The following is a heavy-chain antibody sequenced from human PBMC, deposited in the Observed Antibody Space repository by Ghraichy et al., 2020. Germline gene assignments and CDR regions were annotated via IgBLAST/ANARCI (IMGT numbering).Heavy chain of an antibody. Sequence: GGSLRLSCAASGFTFSSYGMSWVRQAPGKGLEWVSGISGSGGKTNYADSVKGRFTISRDNLKDTLSLQMDSLTVGDTAVYYCASLTRYYYAMDVWGHGTTVTVSS. CDR3: ASLTRYYYAMDV. V-gene: IGHV3-23*01. CDR1: GFTFSSYG. J-gene: IGHJ6*02. D-gene: IGHD3-9*01. CDR2: ISGSGGKT.